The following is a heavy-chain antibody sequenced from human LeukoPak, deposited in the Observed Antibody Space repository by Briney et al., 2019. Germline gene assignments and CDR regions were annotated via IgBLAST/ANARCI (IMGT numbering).Heavy chain of an antibody. V-gene: IGHV4-34*01. J-gene: IGHJ4*02. D-gene: IGHD3-22*01. CDR1: GGSFSGYY. Sequence: PSETLSLTCTVSGGSFSGYYWSWIRQPPGKGLEWIGEINHSGSTNYNPSLKSRVTISVDTSKNQFSLKLSSVTAADTAVYYCARGVVVIRYWGQGTLVTVSS. CDR2: INHSGST. CDR3: ARGVVVIRY.